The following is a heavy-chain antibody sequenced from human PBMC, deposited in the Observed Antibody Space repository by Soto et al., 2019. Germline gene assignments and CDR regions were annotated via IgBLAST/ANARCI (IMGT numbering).Heavy chain of an antibody. V-gene: IGHV1-8*01. CDR1: GYTFTSYD. J-gene: IGHJ5*02. D-gene: IGHD2-15*01. Sequence: ASVKVSCKASGYTFTSYDINWVRQATGQGLEWMGWMNPNSGNTGYAQKFQGRVTMTRNTSISTAYMELSSLRSEDTAVYYCARVVVAATPDYREWFDPWGQGTLVTVSS. CDR3: ARVVVAATPDYREWFDP. CDR2: MNPNSGNT.